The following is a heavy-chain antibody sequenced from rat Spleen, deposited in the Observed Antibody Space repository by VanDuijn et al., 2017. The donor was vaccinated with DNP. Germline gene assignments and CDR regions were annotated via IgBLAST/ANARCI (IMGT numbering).Heavy chain of an antibody. D-gene: IGHD1-2*01. Sequence: EVQLVESGGGLIQPGRSLKVSCAASGFTFSDYAMAWVRQAPKKGLEWVASISPSGGSTYYRDSVKGRFTISRDNAKSTLYLQMDSLRSEDTATYYCATDQGYYSSYIARDWGQGVMVTVSS. CDR3: ATDQGYYSSYIARD. CDR2: ISPSGGST. V-gene: IGHV5-19*01. CDR1: GFTFSDYA. J-gene: IGHJ2*01.